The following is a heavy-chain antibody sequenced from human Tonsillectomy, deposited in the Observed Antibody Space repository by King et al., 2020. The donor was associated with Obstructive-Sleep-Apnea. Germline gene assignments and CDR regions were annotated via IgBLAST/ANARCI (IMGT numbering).Heavy chain of an antibody. D-gene: IGHD2-2*01. CDR1: GGSISSCSYY. CDR3: AREGDIVVVPAANMDV. CDR2: IYYSGST. V-gene: IGHV4-39*07. J-gene: IGHJ6*02. Sequence: QLQESGPGLVKPSETLSLTCTVSGGSISSCSYYWGWIRQPPGKGLEWIGSIYYSGSTYYNPSLKSRVTISVYTSKNQFSLKLASVTATDTAVYYCAREGDIVVVPAANMDVWGQGTTVTVSS.